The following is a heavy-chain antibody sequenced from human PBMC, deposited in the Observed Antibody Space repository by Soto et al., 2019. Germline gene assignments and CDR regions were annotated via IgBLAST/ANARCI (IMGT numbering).Heavy chain of an antibody. V-gene: IGHV1-8*01. CDR3: VRGNWLISGGACHI. D-gene: IGHD1-1*01. J-gene: IGHJ3*02. CDR2: MNPNSGNT. CDR1: GYTSTMYH. Sequence: ASLKFSGNASGYTSTMYHSSWGRQATGQGLEWMGRMNPNSGNTGYARKFQGRVHMTRNTYISTAYMELSSLRSEDTAVYCSVRGNWLISGGACHIWGQGKRVTVSS.